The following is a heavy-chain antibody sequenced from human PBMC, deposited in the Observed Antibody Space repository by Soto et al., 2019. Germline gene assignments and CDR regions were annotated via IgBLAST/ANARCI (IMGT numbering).Heavy chain of an antibody. J-gene: IGHJ6*03. CDR3: ARGWGYTHYYYYMDV. Sequence: SETLSLTCTVSGGSISSYYWSWVRQPPGKGLEWIGYIYYSGSTNYNPSLQSRVTMSVDTSQIQFSLKLSSVTAADTAVYYCARGWGYTHYYYYMDVWGKGTTVTVSS. V-gene: IGHV4-59*01. D-gene: IGHD3-16*01. CDR2: IYYSGST. CDR1: GGSISSYY.